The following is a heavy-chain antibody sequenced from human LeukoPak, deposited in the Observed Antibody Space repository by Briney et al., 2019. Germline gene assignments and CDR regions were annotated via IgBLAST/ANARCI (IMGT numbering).Heavy chain of an antibody. J-gene: IGHJ3*02. CDR2: ISAYNGNT. CDR1: GYTFTSYG. D-gene: IGHD1-26*01. V-gene: IGHV1-18*01. Sequence: ASVKVSCKASGYTFTSYGISWVRQAPGQGLEWMGWISAYNGNTNYAQKLQGRVTMTTDTSTSTAYMELRSLRSDDTAVYYCARIARVGATTGRGFAFDIWGQGTMVTVSS. CDR3: ARIARVGATTGRGFAFDI.